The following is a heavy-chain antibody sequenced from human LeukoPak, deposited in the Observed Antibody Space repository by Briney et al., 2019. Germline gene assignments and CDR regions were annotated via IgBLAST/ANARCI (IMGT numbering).Heavy chain of an antibody. CDR2: IYTSGST. CDR3: ARDSGYCSSTSCASYYDFWSGYFYYYYYMDV. Sequence: SQTLSLTCTVSGGSISSGSYYWSWIRQPAGKGLEWIGRIYTSGSTNYNPSLKSRVTISVDTSKNQFSLKLSSVTAADTAVYYCARDSGYCSSTSCASYYDFWSGYFYYYYYMDVWGKGTTVTVSS. J-gene: IGHJ6*03. V-gene: IGHV4-61*02. CDR1: GGSISSGSYY. D-gene: IGHD3-3*01.